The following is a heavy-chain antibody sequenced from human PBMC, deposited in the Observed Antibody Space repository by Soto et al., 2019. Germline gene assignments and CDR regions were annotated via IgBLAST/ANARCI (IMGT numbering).Heavy chain of an antibody. Sequence: PSETLSLTCTVSGGSISSYYWSWIRQPPGKGLEWIGYIYYSGSTNYNPSLKSRVTISVDTSKNQFSLKLSSVTAADTAVYYCARNEGDYGDYGGYYYYYMDVWGKGTTVTVSS. J-gene: IGHJ6*03. CDR1: GGSISSYY. D-gene: IGHD4-17*01. CDR3: ARNEGDYGDYGGYYYYYMDV. CDR2: IYYSGST. V-gene: IGHV4-59*01.